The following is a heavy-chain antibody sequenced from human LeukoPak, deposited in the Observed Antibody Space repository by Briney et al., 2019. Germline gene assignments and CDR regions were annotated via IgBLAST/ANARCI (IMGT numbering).Heavy chain of an antibody. CDR2: INPNSGGT. CDR3: AREVYSSSNWFDP. Sequence: ASVKVSCKASGYTFTGYYMHWVRQAPGQGLEWIGWINPNSGGTNYAQKFQGRVTMTRDTSISTAYMELSRLRSDDTAVYYCAREVYSSSNWFDPWGQGTLVTVSS. D-gene: IGHD6-6*01. J-gene: IGHJ5*02. V-gene: IGHV1-2*02. CDR1: GYTFTGYY.